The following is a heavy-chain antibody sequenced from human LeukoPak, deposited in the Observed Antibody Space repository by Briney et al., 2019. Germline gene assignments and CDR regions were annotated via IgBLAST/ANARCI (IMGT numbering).Heavy chain of an antibody. CDR3: SEGYFEPFDH. Sequence: PSETPSLTCNVSGVSLSTSHWNWIRQRPGKGLEWIGCLSYTGKTDYNPSLKSRVSISLGSSNNHFSLKLTSVTAADTAVYYYSEGYFEPFDHWGQGILVTVSS. CDR2: LSYTGKT. D-gene: IGHD2/OR15-2a*01. V-gene: IGHV4-59*01. CDR1: GVSLSTSH. J-gene: IGHJ4*02.